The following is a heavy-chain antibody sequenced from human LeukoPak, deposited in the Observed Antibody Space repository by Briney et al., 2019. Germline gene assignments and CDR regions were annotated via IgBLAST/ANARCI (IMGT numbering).Heavy chain of an antibody. CDR3: AREWLF. J-gene: IGHJ4*02. CDR2: IYQSGTT. D-gene: IGHD6-19*01. Sequence: SETLSLTCTVSGVSISSGGYYWSWIRQPPGKGLEWIGYIYQSGTTYYNPSLKSRVTISVDRSKNQFSLKLTSVTAADTAVYYCAREWLFWGQGTLVTVSS. CDR1: GVSISSGGYY. V-gene: IGHV4-30-2*01.